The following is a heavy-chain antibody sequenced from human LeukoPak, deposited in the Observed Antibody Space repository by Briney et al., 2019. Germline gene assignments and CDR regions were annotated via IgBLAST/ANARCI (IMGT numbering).Heavy chain of an antibody. V-gene: IGHV1-46*01. CDR3: ARDGYYYDSSGYLGLGY. CDR1: GYTFTSYY. D-gene: IGHD3-22*01. Sequence: GASVKVSCKASGYTFTSYYMHWVRQAPGQGLEWMGIINPSGGSTSYAQKFQGRVTMTRDTSTSTVYMELSSLRSEDTAVYYCARDGYYYDSSGYLGLGYWGQGTLVTVSS. CDR2: INPSGGST. J-gene: IGHJ4*02.